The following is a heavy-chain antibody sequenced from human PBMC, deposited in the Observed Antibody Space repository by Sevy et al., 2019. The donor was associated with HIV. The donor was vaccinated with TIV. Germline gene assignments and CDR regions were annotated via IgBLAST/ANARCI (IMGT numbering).Heavy chain of an antibody. CDR2: MKEDGSER. CDR1: GFTFSSYW. CDR3: ARGSGAVVAGNYFDY. Sequence: GESLKISCAASGFTFSSYWMSWVRQAPGKGLEWVATMKEDGSERNYVDSVKGRFTISRDNAKNSLYLHMNSLRAEDTAVYYCARGSGAVVAGNYFDYWGQGILVTVSS. D-gene: IGHD6-19*01. J-gene: IGHJ4*02. V-gene: IGHV3-7*04.